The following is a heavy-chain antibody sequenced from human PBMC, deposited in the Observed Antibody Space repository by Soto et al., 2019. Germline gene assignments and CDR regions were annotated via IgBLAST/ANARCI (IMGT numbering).Heavy chain of an antibody. CDR3: ARGSTPPWAARTLYYYYYGMDV. J-gene: IGHJ6*02. Sequence: SETLSLTCTVSGGSISSGDYYWSWIRQPPGKGLEWIGYIYYSGSTNYNPSLKSRVTISVDTSKNQFSLKLSSVTAAGTAVYYCARGSTPPWAARTLYYYYYGMDVWGQGTTVTVSS. V-gene: IGHV4-61*08. D-gene: IGHD6-6*01. CDR2: IYYSGST. CDR1: GGSISSGDYY.